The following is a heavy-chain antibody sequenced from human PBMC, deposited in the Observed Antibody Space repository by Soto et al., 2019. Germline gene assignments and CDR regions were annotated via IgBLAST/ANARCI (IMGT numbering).Heavy chain of an antibody. J-gene: IGHJ4*02. CDR2: ISYDGSNK. V-gene: IGHV3-30*18. CDR3: AKVTGFLEWLRLDY. D-gene: IGHD3-3*01. CDR1: GFTFSSYG. Sequence: QVQLVESGGGVVQPGRSLRPSCAASGFTFSSYGMHWVRQAPGKGLEWVAVISYDGSNKYYADSVKGRFTISRDNSKNTLYLQMNSLRAEDTAVYYCAKVTGFLEWLRLDYWGQGTLVTVSS.